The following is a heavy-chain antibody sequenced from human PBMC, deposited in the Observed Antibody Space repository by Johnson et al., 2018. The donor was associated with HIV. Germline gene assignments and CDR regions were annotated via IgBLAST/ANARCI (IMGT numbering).Heavy chain of an antibody. J-gene: IGHJ3*02. CDR2: IKQDGREK. Sequence: VQLVESGGGLVQPGGSLRLSCVGSGFTFSSYWMSWVRQAPGKGLEWVANIKQDGREKYYVDSVKGRFTISRDNAKNSLYLQMNSLRAEDTAVYYCARERSSSDDAFDIWGQGTMVTVSS. D-gene: IGHD6-6*01. V-gene: IGHV3-7*05. CDR3: ARERSSSDDAFDI. CDR1: GFTFSSYW.